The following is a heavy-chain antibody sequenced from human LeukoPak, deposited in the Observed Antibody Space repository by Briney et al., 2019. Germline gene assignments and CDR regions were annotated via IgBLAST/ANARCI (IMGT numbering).Heavy chain of an antibody. CDR2: IYHSGST. CDR1: GGSISSGSYS. J-gene: IGHJ4*02. V-gene: IGHV4-30-2*01. D-gene: IGHD3-9*01. Sequence: SETLSLTCAVSGGSISSGSYSWSWIRQPPGKGLEWIGYIYHSGSTYYNPSLKSRVTISVDRSKNQFSLKLSSVTAADTAVYYCARIAFYDISQYFDYWGQGTLVTVSS. CDR3: ARIAFYDISQYFDY.